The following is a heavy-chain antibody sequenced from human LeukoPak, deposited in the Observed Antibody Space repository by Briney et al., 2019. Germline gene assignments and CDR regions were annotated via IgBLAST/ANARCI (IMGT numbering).Heavy chain of an antibody. V-gene: IGHV4-38-2*02. CDR1: GYSISSGYY. J-gene: IGHJ4*02. CDR2: IYHSGST. Sequence: PSETLSLTCTVSGYSISSGYYWGWIRQPPGKGLEWIGSIYHSGSTYYNPSLKSRVTISVDTSKNQFSLKLSSVTAADTAVYYCASSYYDILAGHPDYWGQGTLVAVSS. CDR3: ASSYYDILAGHPDY. D-gene: IGHD3-9*01.